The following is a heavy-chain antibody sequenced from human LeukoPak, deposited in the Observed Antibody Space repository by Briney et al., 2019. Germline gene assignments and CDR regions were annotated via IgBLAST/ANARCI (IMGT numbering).Heavy chain of an antibody. Sequence: GGSLRLSCAASGFTVSSNYLSWVRQAPGKGLEWVSVIYSGGSTYYADSVKGRFTISRDNSTNTLYLQMNSMRAEDTAVYYCARDVARGGNARGDYWGQGTLVTVSS. CDR3: ARDVARGGNARGDY. CDR1: GFTVSSNY. V-gene: IGHV3-53*01. D-gene: IGHD4-23*01. J-gene: IGHJ4*02. CDR2: IYSGGST.